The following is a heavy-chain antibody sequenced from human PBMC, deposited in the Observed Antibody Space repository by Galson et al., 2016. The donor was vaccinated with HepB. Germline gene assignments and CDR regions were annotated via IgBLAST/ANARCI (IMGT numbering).Heavy chain of an antibody. CDR2: FDPEDGQT. Sequence: SVKVSCKVSGHTLTELSMHWVRLAPGKGFEWMGRFDPEDGQTVYAERFQGRVRMTEDISTETAYVELRSLRSDDSAVYYCATRLEATATAGTNLYFDYAMDVWGQGTTVTVS. V-gene: IGHV1-24*01. J-gene: IGHJ6*02. CDR1: GHTLTELS. D-gene: IGHD2-2*01. CDR3: ATRLEATATAGTNLYFDYAMDV.